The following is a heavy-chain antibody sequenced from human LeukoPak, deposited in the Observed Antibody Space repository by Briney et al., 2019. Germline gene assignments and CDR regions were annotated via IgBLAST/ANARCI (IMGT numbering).Heavy chain of an antibody. V-gene: IGHV5-51*01. Sequence: GASLKISCKGSGCRFTSYWIGWVRQMPGKGLEGMGIIYPGDSDTRYSPSFQGQVTISADKSISTAYLQWSSLKASDTAMYYCARHIIPRYSSGWHYIDYWGQGTLVTVSS. CDR1: GCRFTSYW. CDR3: ARHIIPRYSSGWHYIDY. CDR2: IYPGDSDT. D-gene: IGHD6-19*01. J-gene: IGHJ4*02.